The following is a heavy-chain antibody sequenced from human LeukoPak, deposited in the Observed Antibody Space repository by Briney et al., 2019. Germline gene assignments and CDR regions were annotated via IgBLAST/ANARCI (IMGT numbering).Heavy chain of an antibody. CDR3: ARDGSYYDFWSGYFNNWFDP. Sequence: GGSLRLSCAASGFTFSSYSMNWVRQAPGTGLEWVSSISSSSSYIYYADSVKGRFTISRDNAKNSLYLQMNSLRAEDTAVYYCARDGSYYDFWSGYFNNWFDPWGQGTLVTVSS. CDR1: GFTFSSYS. D-gene: IGHD3-3*01. V-gene: IGHV3-21*01. J-gene: IGHJ5*02. CDR2: ISSSSSYI.